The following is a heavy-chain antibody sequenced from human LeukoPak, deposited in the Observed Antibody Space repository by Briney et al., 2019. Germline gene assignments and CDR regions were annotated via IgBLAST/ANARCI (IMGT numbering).Heavy chain of an antibody. V-gene: IGHV1-18*01. CDR1: GYTFIKYD. CDR3: ARSVSMAYDY. Sequence: ASVKVSSKASGYTFIKYDIRWVRQAPGQGLERMGWISAYNGNTNYTQKLQGRVTMTTGTSSNTAYMELRSLRSDYTAVYYCARSVSMAYDYWGQGTLVTVSS. CDR2: ISAYNGNT. J-gene: IGHJ4*02. D-gene: IGHD5-24*01.